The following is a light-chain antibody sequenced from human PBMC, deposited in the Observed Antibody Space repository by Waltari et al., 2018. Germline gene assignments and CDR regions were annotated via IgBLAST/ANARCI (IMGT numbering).Light chain of an antibody. V-gene: IGLV2-11*01. CDR2: DVN. CDR3: CSYAGSYTFV. J-gene: IGLJ2*01. Sequence: QSALTQPRSVSGSPGQSVTISCPGTSSDVGGYNYVSWYQQHPGKAPKFMIYDVNKRPAGVPDRFSGSKSGNTASLTISGLQAEDEAEYYCCSYAGSYTFVFGGGTKLTVL. CDR1: SSDVGGYNY.